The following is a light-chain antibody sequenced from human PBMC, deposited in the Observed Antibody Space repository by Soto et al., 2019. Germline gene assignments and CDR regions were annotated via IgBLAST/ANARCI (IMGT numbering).Light chain of an antibody. V-gene: IGLV2-14*01. Sequence: QSALTQPASVSGSPGQSITISCTGTSSDVGRYNHVSWYQHHPGKAPNIIISEDSNRPSGVSNRFSVSKSGYTASLTIAGLQAEDEADYYCNSHTSGDFRVFGTGTKVTVL. CDR2: EDS. J-gene: IGLJ1*01. CDR1: SSDVGRYNH. CDR3: NSHTSGDFRV.